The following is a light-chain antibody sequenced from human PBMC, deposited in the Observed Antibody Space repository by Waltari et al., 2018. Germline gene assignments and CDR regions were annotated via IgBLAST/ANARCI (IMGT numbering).Light chain of an antibody. J-gene: IGLJ3*02. CDR1: SSDVGGHNH. V-gene: IGLV2-14*03. CDR3: NSFTDSVTWV. Sequence: QSALTQPASVSGSPGESISISCTGTSSDVGGHNHFSWYQHPPGKAPKLMIHDVNKRPSGVSNRVSGSKSGNTASLTISGLQAEDEADYYCNSFTDSVTWVFGGGTKLTVL. CDR2: DVN.